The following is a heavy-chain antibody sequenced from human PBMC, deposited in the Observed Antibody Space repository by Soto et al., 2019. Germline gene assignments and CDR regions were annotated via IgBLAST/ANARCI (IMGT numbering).Heavy chain of an antibody. CDR3: ARDYTSSYNYDSTNYGYFDF. D-gene: IGHD3-22*01. Sequence: SETLSITCAVYGESFSGYYWTWIRQHPETRMEWIGEINHSGSTNYNPSLKSRVTISVDTSKNQFSLKLTSVTAADTAVYYCARDYTSSYNYDSTNYGYFDFWGLGTLVTVS. CDR2: INHSGST. V-gene: IGHV4-34*01. J-gene: IGHJ4*02. CDR1: GESFSGYY.